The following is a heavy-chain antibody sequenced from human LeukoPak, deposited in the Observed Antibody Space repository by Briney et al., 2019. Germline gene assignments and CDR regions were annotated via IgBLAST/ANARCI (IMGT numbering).Heavy chain of an antibody. D-gene: IGHD2-15*01. V-gene: IGHV3-21*04. CDR3: AKEREVVAALTTYFDY. J-gene: IGHJ4*02. Sequence: KPGGSLRLSCAASRFTFSSYSMNWVRQAPGKGLEWVSSISSSGSYIYYADSVKGRFTISRDNAKNSLYLQMNSLRAEDTAAYYCAKEREVVAALTTYFDYWGQGTLVTVSS. CDR1: RFTFSSYS. CDR2: ISSSGSYI.